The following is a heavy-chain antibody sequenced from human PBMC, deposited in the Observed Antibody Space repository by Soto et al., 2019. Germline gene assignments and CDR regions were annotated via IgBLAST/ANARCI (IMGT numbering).Heavy chain of an antibody. J-gene: IGHJ4*02. Sequence: GGSLRLSCAASGFTFSNYGMHWVRQAPGKGLEWVAIMSSDGKNKFYADSVKGRFTISRDDSKNTLYLQMDSLKTEDTAVYSCARDVYLWSNSCLRNIVEFWGPGTLVTVSS. D-gene: IGHD3-3*01. CDR2: MSSDGKNK. V-gene: IGHV3-30*03. CDR3: ARDVYLWSNSCLRNIVEF. CDR1: GFTFSNYG.